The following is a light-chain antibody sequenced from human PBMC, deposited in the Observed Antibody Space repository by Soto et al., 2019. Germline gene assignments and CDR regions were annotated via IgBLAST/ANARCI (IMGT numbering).Light chain of an antibody. CDR2: EVS. Sequence: QFSLSQPSSASSSSLQSISISCTITSSDVCGYNYVTWYQQHPGKAPKLMIYEVSERPSGVPDRFSGSKSGNTASLTVSGLQADDEADYYCSSYSGTNYHYVFGTGTKVTVL. V-gene: IGLV2-8*01. J-gene: IGLJ1*01. CDR3: SSYSGTNYHYV. CDR1: SSDVCGYNY.